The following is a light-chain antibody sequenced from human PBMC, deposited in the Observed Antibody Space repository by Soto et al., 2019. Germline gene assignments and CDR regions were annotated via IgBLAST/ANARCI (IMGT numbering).Light chain of an antibody. CDR3: QSYDSSLSGWV. V-gene: IGLV1-40*01. CDR2: GNN. CDR1: SSNIGAGYD. Sequence: QAVVTQPPSVSGAPGQRVTISCTGSSSNIGAGYDVHWYQQLPGTAPKLLIFGNNNRPSGVPDRFSGSKSGTSASLAITGLQAEDEADYYCQSYDSSLSGWVFDGGTKLTVL. J-gene: IGLJ3*02.